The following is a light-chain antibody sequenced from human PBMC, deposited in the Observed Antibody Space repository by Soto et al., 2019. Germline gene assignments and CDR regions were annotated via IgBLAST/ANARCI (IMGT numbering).Light chain of an antibody. CDR2: GAF. CDR3: QYYGNSPLT. J-gene: IGKJ1*01. CDR1: QSVSGN. Sequence: EIVMTQSPATLSVSPGERATLSCRASQSVSGNLAWYRQKPGQAPRLLIYGAFNRATGIPDRFSGGGSGTDFTLTITRLEPEDFAVYYCQYYGNSPLTFGQGTKVDIK. V-gene: IGKV3-20*01.